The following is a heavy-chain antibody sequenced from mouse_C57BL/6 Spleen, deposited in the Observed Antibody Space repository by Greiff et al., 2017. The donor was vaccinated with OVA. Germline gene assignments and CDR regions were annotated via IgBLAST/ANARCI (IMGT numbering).Heavy chain of an antibody. V-gene: IGHV5-17*01. CDR3: ARPGTEWYFDV. J-gene: IGHJ1*03. CDR1: GFTFSDYG. CDR2: ISSGSSTI. D-gene: IGHD2-14*01. Sequence: EVQLQESGGGLVKPGGSLKLSCAASGFTFSDYGMHWVRQAPEKGLEWVAYISSGSSTIYYADTVKGRFTISRDNAKNTLFLQMTSLRSEDTAMYYCARPGTEWYFDVWGTGTTVTVSS.